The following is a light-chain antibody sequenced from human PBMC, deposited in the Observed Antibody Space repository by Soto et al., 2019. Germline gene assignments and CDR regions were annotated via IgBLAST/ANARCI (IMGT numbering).Light chain of an antibody. V-gene: IGKV1-5*03. CDR1: QSISNW. CDR3: QQYSSYWT. J-gene: IGKJ1*01. CDR2: KAS. Sequence: IPLTLAPSALSVSLEDRSTITCRASQSISNWLAWYQQKPGKAPNLLIYKASYLASGVPSRFSGGGSGTEFTLTISSLQPDDFATYCCQQYSSYWTFGQGTKVDIK.